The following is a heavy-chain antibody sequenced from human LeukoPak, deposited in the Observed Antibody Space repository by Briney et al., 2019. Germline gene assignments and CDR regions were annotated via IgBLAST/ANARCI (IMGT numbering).Heavy chain of an antibody. J-gene: IGHJ4*02. CDR3: ARDQHRDAFDY. Sequence: PGRSLRLSCAASGFTFSSYSMNWVRQAPGKGLEWVSYISSSSTIYYADSVKGRFTISRDNAKNSLYLQMNSLRDEDTAVYYCARDQHRDAFDYWGQGTLVTVSS. D-gene: IGHD1-14*01. CDR2: ISSSSTI. CDR1: GFTFSSYS. V-gene: IGHV3-48*02.